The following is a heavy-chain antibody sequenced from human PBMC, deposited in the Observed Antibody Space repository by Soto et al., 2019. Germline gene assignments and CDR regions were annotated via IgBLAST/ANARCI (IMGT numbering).Heavy chain of an antibody. CDR1: GYSFTSYW. D-gene: IGHD3-3*01. V-gene: IGHV5-51*01. CDR2: IYPGDSDT. J-gene: IGHJ3*02. CDR3: ARQVTYYDFWSGYFGHDAFDI. Sequence: GESLKISCKGSGYSFTSYWISWVCQMPGKGLEWMGIIYPGDSDTRYSPSFQGQVTISADKSISTAYLQWSSLKASDNAMYYCARQVTYYDFWSGYFGHDAFDIWGQGTMVTVSS.